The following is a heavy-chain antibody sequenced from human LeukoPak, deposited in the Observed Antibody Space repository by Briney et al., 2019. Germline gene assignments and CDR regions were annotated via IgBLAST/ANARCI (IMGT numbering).Heavy chain of an antibody. CDR3: ARDRSWGTSSNWFDP. V-gene: IGHV3-33*01. CDR2: IWYDGSNK. Sequence: GGSLRLSCAASGFTFSSYGMHWVRQAPGKGLEWVAVIWYDGSNKYYADSVKGRFTISRDNSKNTLYLQMNSLRAEDTAVYYCARDRSWGTSSNWFDPWGQGTLVTVSS. J-gene: IGHJ5*02. CDR1: GFTFSSYG. D-gene: IGHD2-2*01.